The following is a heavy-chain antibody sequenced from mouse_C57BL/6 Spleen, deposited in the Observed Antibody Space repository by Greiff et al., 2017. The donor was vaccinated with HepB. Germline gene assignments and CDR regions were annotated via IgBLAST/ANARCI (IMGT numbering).Heavy chain of an antibody. Sequence: VQLQQSGPELVKPGASVKISGKASGYTFTDYYMNWVKQSHGKSLEWIGDINPNNGGTSYNQKFKGKATLTVDKSSSTAYTELRSLTSEDSAVYYCARREDYGSSAWFAYWGQGTLVTVSA. CDR3: ARREDYGSSAWFAY. CDR2: INPNNGGT. D-gene: IGHD1-1*01. CDR1: GYTFTDYY. J-gene: IGHJ3*01. V-gene: IGHV1-26*01.